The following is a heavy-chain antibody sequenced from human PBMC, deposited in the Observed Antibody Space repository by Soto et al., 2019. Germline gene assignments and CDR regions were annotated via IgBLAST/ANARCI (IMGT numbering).Heavy chain of an antibody. Sequence: LRLSCAASGLTFSSYGMHWVRQAPGKGLEWVAVISYDGSNKYYADSVKGRFTISRDNSKNTLYLQMNSLRAEDTALYYCAKEWFGELSIYYYYGMDVWGQGTTVTVSS. J-gene: IGHJ6*02. CDR1: GLTFSSYG. D-gene: IGHD3-10*01. CDR3: AKEWFGELSIYYYYGMDV. V-gene: IGHV3-30*18. CDR2: ISYDGSNK.